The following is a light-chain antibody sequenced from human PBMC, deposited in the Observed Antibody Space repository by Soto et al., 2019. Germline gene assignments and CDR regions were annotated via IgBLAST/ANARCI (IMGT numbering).Light chain of an antibody. CDR2: AAS. Sequence: DFQMTQSPSSLSASVGDRVTITCRASQRLSSWLAWYQQRSGKAPKLLIYAASSLQTGVPSRFSGSGSGTDFTLTISSLQPEDFATYYCQQANSFPPTFGQGTKVDIK. J-gene: IGKJ1*01. V-gene: IGKV1-12*01. CDR1: QRLSSW. CDR3: QQANSFPPT.